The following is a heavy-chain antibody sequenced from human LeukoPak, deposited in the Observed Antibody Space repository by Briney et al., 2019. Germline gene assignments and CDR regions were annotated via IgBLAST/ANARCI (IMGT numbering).Heavy chain of an antibody. V-gene: IGHV4-59*01. D-gene: IGHD3-16*01. CDR3: ARGRFGELIKNAFDI. Sequence: SETLSLTCTVSGGSISSYYWSWIRQPPGKGLEWIGYIYYSGSTNYNPSLKSRVTISVDTSKNQFSLKLSSVTAADTAVYYCARGRFGELIKNAFDIWGQGTMVTVSS. J-gene: IGHJ3*02. CDR1: GGSISSYY. CDR2: IYYSGST.